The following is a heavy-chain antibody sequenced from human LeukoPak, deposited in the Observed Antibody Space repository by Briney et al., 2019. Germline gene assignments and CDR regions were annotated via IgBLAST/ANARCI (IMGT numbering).Heavy chain of an antibody. CDR3: ARGLPAAIGTPRYNWFDP. CDR1: GYAFTSYY. V-gene: IGHV1-46*03. J-gene: IGHJ5*02. CDR2: INPSGGST. Sequence: GASVKVSCKASGYAFTSYYMHWVRQAPGQGLEWIGIINPSGGSTSYAQKFQGRVTMTRDTSTSTVYMELSSLRSEDTAVYYCARGLPAAIGTPRYNWFDPWGQGTLVTVSS. D-gene: IGHD2-2*01.